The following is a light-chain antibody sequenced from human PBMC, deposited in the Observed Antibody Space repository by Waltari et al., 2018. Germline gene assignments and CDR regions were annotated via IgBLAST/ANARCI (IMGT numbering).Light chain of an antibody. V-gene: IGKV4-1*01. CDR1: QSLLHSPDNRNY. Sequence: DIVMTQSPDSLAVSLGERATINCKSSQSLLHSPDNRNYLTWYQQKPGQPPRLLIYWASTRESGVPDRFSGSGSGTDFTLTISTLQADDVAVYYCQQYYSALPTFGQGTKVEIK. CDR3: QQYYSALPT. CDR2: WAS. J-gene: IGKJ1*01.